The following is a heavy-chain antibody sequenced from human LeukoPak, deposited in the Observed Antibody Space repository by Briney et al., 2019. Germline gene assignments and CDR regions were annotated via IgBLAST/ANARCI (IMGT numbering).Heavy chain of an antibody. CDR3: ARDGYYYGSGSYVPYFDY. D-gene: IGHD3-10*01. CDR1: GYTFTNYG. J-gene: IGHJ4*02. V-gene: IGHV1-69*13. CDR2: IIPIFGTA. Sequence: EASVKVSCKASGYTFTNYGISWVRQAPGQGLEWMGGIIPIFGTANYAQKFQGRVTITADESTSTAYMELSSLRSEDTAVYYRARDGYYYGSGSYVPYFDYWGQGTLVTVSS.